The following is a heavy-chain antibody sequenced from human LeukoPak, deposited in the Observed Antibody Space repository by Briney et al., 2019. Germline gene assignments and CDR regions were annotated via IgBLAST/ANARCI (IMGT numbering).Heavy chain of an antibody. V-gene: IGHV1-69*05. CDR3: AREYSSGAFDI. Sequence: GASVKVSCKASGYTLTSYGISWVRQAPGQGLEWMGGIIPIFGTANYAQKFQGRVTITTDESTSTAYMELSSLRSEDTAVYYCAREYSSGAFDIWGQGTMVTVSS. J-gene: IGHJ3*02. CDR1: GYTLTSYG. CDR2: IIPIFGTA. D-gene: IGHD6-19*01.